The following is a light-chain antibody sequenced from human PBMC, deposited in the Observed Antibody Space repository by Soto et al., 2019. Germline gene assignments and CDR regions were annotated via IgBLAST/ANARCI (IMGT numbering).Light chain of an antibody. J-gene: IGKJ1*01. CDR1: QAISDY. Sequence: DIQMTQSPSSLSTSVGDRVTITCRASQAISDYLAWYQQKPGKVPILLIYAASTLQSGVPSRFSGSGSGTDFTLTISSLQPEDVATYYCQKYNSDPWAFGQGTKVEIK. V-gene: IGKV1-27*01. CDR2: AAS. CDR3: QKYNSDPWA.